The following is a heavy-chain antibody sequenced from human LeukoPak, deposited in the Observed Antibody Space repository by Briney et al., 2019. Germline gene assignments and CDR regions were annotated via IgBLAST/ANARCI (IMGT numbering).Heavy chain of an antibody. CDR1: GYTFTGYY. J-gene: IGHJ4*02. D-gene: IGHD6-19*01. CDR3: ARDSQYSSGYDY. Sequence: ASVKVSCTASGYTFTGYYMHWVRQAPGQGLEWMGWINPNSGGTNYAQKFQGWVTMTRDTSISTAYMELSRLRSDDTAVYYCARDSQYSSGYDYWGQGTLVTVSS. CDR2: INPNSGGT. V-gene: IGHV1-2*04.